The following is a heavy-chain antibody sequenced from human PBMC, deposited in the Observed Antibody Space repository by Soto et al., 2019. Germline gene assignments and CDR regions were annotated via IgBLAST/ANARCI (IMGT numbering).Heavy chain of an antibody. V-gene: IGHV4-4*02. CDR1: GGSISSSNW. CDR2: IYHSGST. D-gene: IGHD6-13*01. CDR3: AGIAAAGTRFDY. J-gene: IGHJ4*02. Sequence: QVQLQESGPGLVKPSGTLSLTCAVSGGSISSSNWWSWVRQPPGKGLEWIGEIYHSGSTNYNPSLPSRVTISVDKSRNQFSLKLSSVTAADTAVYSCAGIAAAGTRFDYWGQGTLVPVSS.